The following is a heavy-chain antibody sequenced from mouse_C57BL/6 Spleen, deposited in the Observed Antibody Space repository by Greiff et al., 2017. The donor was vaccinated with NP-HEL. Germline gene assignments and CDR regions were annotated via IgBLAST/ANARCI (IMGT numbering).Heavy chain of an antibody. CDR3: ARSGGSSYDY. D-gene: IGHD1-1*01. CDR2: IYPSDSGT. V-gene: IGHV1-61*01. J-gene: IGHJ2*01. CDR1: GYTFTSYW. Sequence: QVQLQQPGAGLVRPGSSVKLSCKASGYTFTSYWMAWVKQRPGQGLEWIGNIYPSDSGTHYHKKFKDQATLTVDKSSSTAYMQLSSLTSEDSAVYYCARSGGSSYDYWGQGTTLTVSS.